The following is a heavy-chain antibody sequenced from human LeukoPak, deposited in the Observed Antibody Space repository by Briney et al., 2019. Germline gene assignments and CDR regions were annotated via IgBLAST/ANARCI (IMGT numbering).Heavy chain of an antibody. J-gene: IGHJ6*03. CDR1: GFTFSSYA. Sequence: PGGSLRLSCAASGFTFSSYAMSWVRQTPGKRLEWVSTVPGSGPNTYYADSVKGRFTISRDNSQNTLYLQMYRLRAEDTAVYYCAKDLRSGWYDDYFYYIDVWGEGTTVTVPS. D-gene: IGHD6-19*01. CDR2: VPGSGPNT. CDR3: AKDLRSGWYDDYFYYIDV. V-gene: IGHV3-23*01.